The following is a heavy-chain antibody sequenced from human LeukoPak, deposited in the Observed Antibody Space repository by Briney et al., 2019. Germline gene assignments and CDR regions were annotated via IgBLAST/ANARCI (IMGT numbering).Heavy chain of an antibody. V-gene: IGHV1-2*04. CDR1: GYTFTGYY. D-gene: IGHD5-24*01. J-gene: IGHJ4*02. CDR2: INPNSGGT. Sequence: GASVKVSCKASGYTFTGYYMHWVRQAPGQGLEWMGWINPNSGGTNYAQKFQGWVTMTRDTSISTAYMELSRLRSDDTAVYYCARLARDGYNWIEFDYWGQGTLVTVSS. CDR3: ARLARDGYNWIEFDY.